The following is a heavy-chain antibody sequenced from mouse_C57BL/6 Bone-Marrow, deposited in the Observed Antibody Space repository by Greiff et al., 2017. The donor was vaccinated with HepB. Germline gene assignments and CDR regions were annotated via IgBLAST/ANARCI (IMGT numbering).Heavy chain of an antibody. D-gene: IGHD1-1*01. CDR1: GFTFSSYA. CDR2: ISDGGSYT. V-gene: IGHV5-4*01. CDR3: ARDPLVLRYYFDF. Sequence: EVQRVESGGGLVKPGGSLKLSCAASGFTFSSYAMSWVRQTPEKRLEWVATISDGGSYTYYPDNVKGRFTISRDNAKNNLYLQMSHLKSEDTAMYYCARDPLVLRYYFDFWGQGTTLTVSS. J-gene: IGHJ2*01.